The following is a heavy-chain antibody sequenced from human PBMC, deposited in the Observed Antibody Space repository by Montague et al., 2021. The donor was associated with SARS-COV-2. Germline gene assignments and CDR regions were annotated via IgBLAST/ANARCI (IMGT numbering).Heavy chain of an antibody. V-gene: IGHV4-34*01. CDR2: IHHGGST. D-gene: IGHD3-10*01. Sequence: SETLSLTYAVHGGSFSTYSWNWIRQPPGKGLEWIGEIHHGGSTNYNPSLKSRVTISADTSKNQFSLKLTSVAAADTAVYYCARLGDGVVPSPILGVGPYYSVYYLDVWGKGTTVTVSS. CDR3: ARLGDGVVPSPILGVGPYYSVYYLDV. J-gene: IGHJ6*03. CDR1: GGSFSTYS.